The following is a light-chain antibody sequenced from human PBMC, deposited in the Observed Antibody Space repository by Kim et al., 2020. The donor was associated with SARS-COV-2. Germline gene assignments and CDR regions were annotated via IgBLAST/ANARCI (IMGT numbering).Light chain of an antibody. CDR3: SSYAGSNNYV. CDR1: SSDVGGYNY. V-gene: IGLV2-8*01. J-gene: IGLJ1*01. Sequence: GQAVTIPCTGNSSDVGGYNYVSLYQQHPGKAPKLLIYEVTKRPSGVPDRFSGSKSGNTAPLTVSGLQSEDEAEYYCSSYAGSNNYVIGTGTKVTVL. CDR2: EVT.